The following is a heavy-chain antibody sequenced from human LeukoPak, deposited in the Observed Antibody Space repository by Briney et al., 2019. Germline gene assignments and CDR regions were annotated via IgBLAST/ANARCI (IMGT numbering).Heavy chain of an antibody. J-gene: IGHJ4*02. CDR1: GFTFSSYW. V-gene: IGHV3-7*01. CDR3: ARAAKAYYDFWSGYLYYFDY. D-gene: IGHD3-3*01. Sequence: PGGFLRLSCAASGFTFSSYWMSWVRQAPGKGLEWVANIKQDGSEKYYVDSVKGRFTISRDNAKNSLYLQMNSLRAEDTAVYYCARAAKAYYDFWSGYLYYFDYWGQGTLVTVSS. CDR2: IKQDGSEK.